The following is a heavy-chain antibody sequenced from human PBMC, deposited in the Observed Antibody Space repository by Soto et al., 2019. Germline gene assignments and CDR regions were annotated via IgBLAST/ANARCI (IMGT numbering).Heavy chain of an antibody. D-gene: IGHD6-19*01. Sequence: EVQLAESGGALVQPGGSLRLSCAGSGFTFSTSWMNWVRQAPGKGLEWVANINHDGSAKYYVDSVKGRFTISRQNAEIALCLQMKSLRFRVTARYFCAGGAGWVTDYWGQGTLVTVSS. CDR2: INHDGSAK. J-gene: IGHJ4*02. CDR3: AGGAGWVTDY. V-gene: IGHV3-7*04. CDR1: GFTFSTSW.